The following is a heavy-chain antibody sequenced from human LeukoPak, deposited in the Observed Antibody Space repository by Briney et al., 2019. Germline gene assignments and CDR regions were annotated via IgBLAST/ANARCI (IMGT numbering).Heavy chain of an antibody. D-gene: IGHD4-23*01. CDR1: GGSFSGYY. J-gene: IGHJ6*02. CDR2: INHSGST. Sequence: SETLSLTCAVYGGSFSGYYWSWIRQPPGKGLEWIGEINHSGSTNYNPSLKSRVTISVDTSKNQFSLKLSSVTAADTAVYYCARVTSDYGGTNYYYYGMDVWGQGTTVTVSS. CDR3: ARVTSDYGGTNYYYYGMDV. V-gene: IGHV4-34*01.